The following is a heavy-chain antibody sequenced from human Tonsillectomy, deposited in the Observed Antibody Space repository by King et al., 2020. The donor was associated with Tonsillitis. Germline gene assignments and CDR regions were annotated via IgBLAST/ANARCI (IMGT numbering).Heavy chain of an antibody. CDR1: GITFSSYS. D-gene: IGHD2-15*01. V-gene: IGHV3-21*01. J-gene: IGHJ4*02. CDR2: ISSSSSYI. CDR3: ARERGGYCSGGSCYFERVPFDY. Sequence: VQLVESGGGLVKPGGSLRLSCAASGITFSSYSMNWVRQAPGKGLEWVSSISSSSSYIYYADSVKGRFTISRDNAKNSLYLQMNSLRAEDTAVYYCARERGGYCSGGSCYFERVPFDYWGQGTLVTVSS.